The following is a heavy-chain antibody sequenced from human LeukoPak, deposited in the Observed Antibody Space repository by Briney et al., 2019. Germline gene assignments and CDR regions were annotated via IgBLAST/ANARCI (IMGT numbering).Heavy chain of an antibody. J-gene: IGHJ4*02. CDR1: GFTFSSYS. CDR2: ISSGSSYI. D-gene: IGHD3-3*01. Sequence: GGSLRLSCAASGFTFSSYSMNWVRQAPGKGLEWVSSISSGSSYIYYADSVKGRFTISRDNAKNSLYLQMNSLRAEDTAVYYCARDYDFWSGYQTNYFDYWGQGTLVTVSS. CDR3: ARDYDFWSGYQTNYFDY. V-gene: IGHV3-21*01.